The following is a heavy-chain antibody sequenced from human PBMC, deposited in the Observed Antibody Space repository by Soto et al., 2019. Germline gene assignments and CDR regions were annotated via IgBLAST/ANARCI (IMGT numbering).Heavy chain of an antibody. CDR3: ARVLPPLQLPYYYYYYGMDV. CDR2: ISSSSSYI. V-gene: IGHV3-21*01. Sequence: GGSLRLSCAASGFTFSSYSMNWVRQAPGKGLEWVSSISSSSSYIYYADSVKGRFTISRDNAKNSLYLQMNSLRAEDTAVYYCARVLPPLQLPYYYYYYGMDVWGQGTTVTVSS. D-gene: IGHD2-2*01. CDR1: GFTFSSYS. J-gene: IGHJ6*02.